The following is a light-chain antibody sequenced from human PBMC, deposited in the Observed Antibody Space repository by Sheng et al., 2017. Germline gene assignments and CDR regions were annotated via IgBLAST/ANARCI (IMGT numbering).Light chain of an antibody. CDR3: QQRSSWPLT. V-gene: IGKV3-11*01. J-gene: IGKJ4*01. CDR1: QSVRTS. Sequence: EIVLTQSPATLSLSPGERATLSCRASQSVRTSLAWYQQKPGQAPRLLINDSSNRATGIPARFSGSGSGTDFTLTISSLEPEDFAVYYCQQRSSWPLTFGGGTKVGIK. CDR2: DSS.